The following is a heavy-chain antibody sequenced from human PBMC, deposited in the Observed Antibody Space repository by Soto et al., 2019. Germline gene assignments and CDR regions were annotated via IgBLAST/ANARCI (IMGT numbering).Heavy chain of an antibody. CDR3: ASTRSGWAFDY. J-gene: IGHJ4*02. Sequence: GSLRLSCAASGFTFSSYAMHWVRQAPGKGLEWVAVISYDGSNKYYADSVKGRFTISRDNSKNTLYLQMNSLRAEDTAVYYCASTRSGWAFDYWGQGTLVTVSS. CDR1: GFTFSSYA. CDR2: ISYDGSNK. D-gene: IGHD6-19*01. V-gene: IGHV3-30-3*01.